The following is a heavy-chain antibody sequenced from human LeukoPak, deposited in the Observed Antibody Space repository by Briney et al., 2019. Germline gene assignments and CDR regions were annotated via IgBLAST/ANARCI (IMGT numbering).Heavy chain of an antibody. CDR3: ASVWWSGYFRFDY. CDR1: GFTFSSYW. Sequence: GGSLRLSCAASGFTFSSYWMSWVRQAPGKGLEWVANIKQDGGEQSYVDSVKGRFTISRKNAKHSLFLQMNRLRAEDTAVYYCASVWWSGYFRFDYWGQGTLVTVYS. D-gene: IGHD3-3*01. CDR2: IKQDGGEQ. J-gene: IGHJ4*02. V-gene: IGHV3-7*01.